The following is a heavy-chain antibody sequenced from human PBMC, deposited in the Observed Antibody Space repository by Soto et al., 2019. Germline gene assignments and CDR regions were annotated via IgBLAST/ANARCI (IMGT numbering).Heavy chain of an antibody. V-gene: IGHV1-8*01. J-gene: IGHJ3*02. CDR1: GYTFTSYD. CDR3: ARGDWNDYGDAFDI. D-gene: IGHD1-1*01. Sequence: ASVKVSCKASGYTFTSYDINWVRQATGQGLEWMGWMNPNSGNTGYAQKFQGRVTMTRNTSISTAYMELSSLRSEDTAVYYCARGDWNDYGDAFDIWGQGTMVTVSS. CDR2: MNPNSGNT.